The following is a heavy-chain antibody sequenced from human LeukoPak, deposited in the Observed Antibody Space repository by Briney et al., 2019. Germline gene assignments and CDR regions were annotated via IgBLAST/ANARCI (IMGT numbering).Heavy chain of an antibody. V-gene: IGHV1-18*01. D-gene: IGHD3-10*01. CDR1: GFTFSSYG. CDR3: ARVFEQRFGALSVIQYGMDV. Sequence: AASVKVSCKASGFTFSSYGTNWVRQAPVQGLGWVGWVSGDNGDTTAAEKLQARRTMTTDTSTSIAYMQLRCLRSDDTAVYYCARVFEQRFGALSVIQYGMDVWGQGTAVSVSS. CDR2: VSGDNGDT. J-gene: IGHJ6*02.